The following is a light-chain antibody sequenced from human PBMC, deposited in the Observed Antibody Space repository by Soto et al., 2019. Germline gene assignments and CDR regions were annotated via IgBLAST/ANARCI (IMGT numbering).Light chain of an antibody. Sequence: ETVLTQSPATLSLSPGERATLSCRASQTVRNNYLAWYQQKPGQAPRLLIYDASSRATGIPDRFSGGGSGTDFTLTISSLQSEDFAVYYCQQYNNWPPAWTFGQGTKVDI. CDR2: DAS. V-gene: IGKV3D-20*02. J-gene: IGKJ1*01. CDR1: QTVRNNY. CDR3: QQYNNWPPAWT.